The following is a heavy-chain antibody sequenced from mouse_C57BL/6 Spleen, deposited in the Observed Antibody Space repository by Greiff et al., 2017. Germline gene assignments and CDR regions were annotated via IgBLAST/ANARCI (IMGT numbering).Heavy chain of an antibody. Sequence: EVQLVESGGDLVKPGGSLKLSCAASGFTFSSYGMSWVRQTPDKRLEWVATISSGGSYTYYPDSVKGRFTISRDNAKNTLYLQMSSLKSEDTAMYYCAREPGNYFDYWGQGTTLTVSS. CDR1: GFTFSSYG. CDR2: ISSGGSYT. J-gene: IGHJ2*01. V-gene: IGHV5-6*01. CDR3: AREPGNYFDY.